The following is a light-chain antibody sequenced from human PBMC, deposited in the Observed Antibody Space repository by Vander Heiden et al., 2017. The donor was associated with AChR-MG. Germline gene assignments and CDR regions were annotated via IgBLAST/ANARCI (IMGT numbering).Light chain of an antibody. CDR1: QGISKF. CDR3: QEDDSPPVT. Sequence: DIQMTQSPSSLSASVGDRVTITCRASQGISKFLAWYQQKPGKVPKLLIYAASTLQSGVPSRFSGSGSGTDFTLTISSLQPEDVSTYYCQEDDSPPVTFGQGTQVEIK. J-gene: IGKJ1*01. CDR2: AAS. V-gene: IGKV1-27*01.